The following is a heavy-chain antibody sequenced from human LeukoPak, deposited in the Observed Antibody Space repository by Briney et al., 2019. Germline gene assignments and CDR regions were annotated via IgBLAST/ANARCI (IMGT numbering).Heavy chain of an antibody. D-gene: IGHD4-17*01. CDR3: ASDPYGEYLVDP. CDR1: GFTFSSYW. V-gene: IGHV3-74*01. Sequence: GGSLRLSCAASGFTFSSYWMHWVRQAPGKGLVWVSRINSDGGSTSYADSVKGRFTISRDNAKNTLYLQMNSLRAEDTAVYYCASDPYGEYLVDPWGQGTLVTVSS. J-gene: IGHJ5*02. CDR2: INSDGGST.